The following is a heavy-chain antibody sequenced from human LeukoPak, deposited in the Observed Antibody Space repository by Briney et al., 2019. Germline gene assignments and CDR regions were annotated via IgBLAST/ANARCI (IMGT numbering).Heavy chain of an antibody. V-gene: IGHV3-48*03. CDR1: GFIFSNYE. CDR2: ISSSGSTI. J-gene: IGHJ6*04. Sequence: GGSLRLSCVASGFIFSNYEMIWVGQAPGKGLEWLSYISSSGSTIYYADCVKGRFTISRDNAKKSLYLQMNSLRAEDTAVYFCARSNEITVADSYYYYAMDVWGKGTTVTVSS. CDR3: ARSNEITVADSYYYYAMDV. D-gene: IGHD6-19*01.